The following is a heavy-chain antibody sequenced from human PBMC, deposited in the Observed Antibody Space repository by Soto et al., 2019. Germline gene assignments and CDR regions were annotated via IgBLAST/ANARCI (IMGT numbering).Heavy chain of an antibody. CDR1: GYSFTSYA. V-gene: IGHV1-3*01. Sequence: GASVKLSCKACGYSFTSYAMHWVRQAPGQRLEWMGWINAGNGNTKYSQKFQGRVTITRDTSASTAYMELSSLRSEDTAVYYCARDRTALGYFDYWGQGTLVTVSS. J-gene: IGHJ4*02. CDR2: INAGNGNT. D-gene: IGHD3-16*01. CDR3: ARDRTALGYFDY.